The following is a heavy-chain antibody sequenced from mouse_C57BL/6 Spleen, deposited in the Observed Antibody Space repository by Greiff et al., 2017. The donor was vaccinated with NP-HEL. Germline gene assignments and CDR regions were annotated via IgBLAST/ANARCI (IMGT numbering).Heavy chain of an antibody. V-gene: IGHV1-5*01. Sequence: VQLQQSGTVLARPGASVKMSCKTSGYTFTSYWMHWVKQRPGQGLEWIGAIYPGNSDTSYNQKFKGKAKLTAVTSASTAYMELSSLTNEDSAVYYCTRSLFNWDGGYYFDYWGQGTTLTVSS. CDR2: IYPGNSDT. CDR3: TRSLFNWDGGYYFDY. D-gene: IGHD4-1*01. J-gene: IGHJ2*01. CDR1: GYTFTSYW.